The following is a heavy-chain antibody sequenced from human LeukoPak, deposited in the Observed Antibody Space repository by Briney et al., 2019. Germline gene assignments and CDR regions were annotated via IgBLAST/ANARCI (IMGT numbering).Heavy chain of an antibody. CDR3: ARVSLGWYGGLDYFDY. CDR2: IYHSGST. J-gene: IGHJ4*02. D-gene: IGHD3-10*01. CDR1: GYSISSGYY. Sequence: SETLSLTRTVSGYSISSGYYWGWIRQPPGKGLEWIGSIYHSGSTYYNPSLKSRVTISVDTSKNQFSLKLSSVTAADTAVYYCARVSLGWYGGLDYFDYWGQGTLVTVSS. V-gene: IGHV4-38-2*02.